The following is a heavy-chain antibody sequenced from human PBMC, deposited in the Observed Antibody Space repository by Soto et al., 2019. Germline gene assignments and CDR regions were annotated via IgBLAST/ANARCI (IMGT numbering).Heavy chain of an antibody. CDR1: GFTSSSYG. D-gene: IGHD6-19*01. Sequence: GGSLRLCCGASGFTSSSYGMHWVRQAPDKGLEWVAVISYDGSNKYYADSVKGRFTISRDNSKNTLYLQMNSLRAEDTAVYYCAKARAELWLARYYYYYYGMDVWGQGTTVTVSS. CDR3: AKARAELWLARYYYYYYGMDV. V-gene: IGHV3-30*18. J-gene: IGHJ6*02. CDR2: ISYDGSNK.